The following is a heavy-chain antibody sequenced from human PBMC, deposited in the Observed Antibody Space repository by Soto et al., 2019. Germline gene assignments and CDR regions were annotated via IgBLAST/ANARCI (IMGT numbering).Heavy chain of an antibody. CDR1: GASISIGGYF. Sequence: SETLSLTCTVSGASISIGGYFWSWIRQYPGKGLEWIGYIYYSGSTYFNPSLKSRLTMSVHTSKNQFSLQLSSVTAAATAVYYCAMAGHSSSSVGSNWFDPWGQGTLVTVSS. V-gene: IGHV4-31*03. D-gene: IGHD6-6*01. CDR2: IYYSGST. J-gene: IGHJ5*02. CDR3: AMAGHSSSSVGSNWFDP.